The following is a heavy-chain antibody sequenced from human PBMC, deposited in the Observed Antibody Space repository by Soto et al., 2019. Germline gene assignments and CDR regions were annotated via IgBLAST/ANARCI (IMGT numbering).Heavy chain of an antibody. V-gene: IGHV4-34*01. CDR3: AREGPLRYFDWTPARGWFDP. Sequence: SETLSLTCAVYGGSFSGYYWSWIRQPPGKGLEWIGEINHSGSTNYNPSLKSRVTISVDTSKNQFSLKLSSVTAADTAVYYCAREGPLRYFDWTPARGWFDPWGQGTLVTVSS. CDR1: GGSFSGYY. D-gene: IGHD3-9*01. J-gene: IGHJ5*02. CDR2: INHSGST.